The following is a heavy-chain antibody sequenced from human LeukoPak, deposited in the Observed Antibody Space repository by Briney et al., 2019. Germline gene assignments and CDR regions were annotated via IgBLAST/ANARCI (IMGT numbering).Heavy chain of an antibody. CDR1: GASIRSYF. Sequence: PSETLSLTCTVSGASIRSYFWSWIRQPPGKGLEWIGYIYYSGTTNHNPSLKSRVTISVDTSKNQFSLKLSSVTAADTAVYYCARLGASSYWYFDLWGRGTLVTVSS. D-gene: IGHD1-26*01. V-gene: IGHV4-59*01. J-gene: IGHJ2*01. CDR2: IYYSGTT. CDR3: ARLGASSYWYFDL.